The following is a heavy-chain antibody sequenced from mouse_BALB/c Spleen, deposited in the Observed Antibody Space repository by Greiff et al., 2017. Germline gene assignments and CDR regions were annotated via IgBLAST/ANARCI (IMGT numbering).Heavy chain of an antibody. D-gene: IGHD2-10*02. J-gene: IGHJ3*01. Sequence: EVKLMESGTVLARPGASVKMSCKASGYTFTSYWMHWVKQRPGQGLEWIGAIYPGNSDTSYNQKFKGKATLTADKSSSTAYMQLSSLTSEDSAVYFCARSLYGNYPTWFAYWGQGTLVTVSA. CDR3: ARSLYGNYPTWFAY. CDR1: GYTFTSYW. CDR2: IYPGNSDT. V-gene: IGHV1-5*01.